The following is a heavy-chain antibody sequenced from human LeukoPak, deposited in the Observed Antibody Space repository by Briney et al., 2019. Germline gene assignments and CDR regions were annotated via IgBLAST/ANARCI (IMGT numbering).Heavy chain of an antibody. D-gene: IGHD4-17*01. Sequence: GGSLRLSCAASGFTFSSYGMHWVRQAPGKGLEWVAVIWYDGSNKYYADSVKGRFTISRDNSKNTLYLQMNSLRAEDTAVYYCAKDGFRNDYGDYGIANYFDYWGQGTLVTASS. CDR2: IWYDGSNK. CDR1: GFTFSSYG. J-gene: IGHJ4*02. CDR3: AKDGFRNDYGDYGIANYFDY. V-gene: IGHV3-33*06.